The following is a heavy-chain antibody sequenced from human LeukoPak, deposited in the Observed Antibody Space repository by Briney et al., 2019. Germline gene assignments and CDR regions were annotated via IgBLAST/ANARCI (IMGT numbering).Heavy chain of an antibody. V-gene: IGHV3-21*01. CDR1: GFTFSSYS. D-gene: IGHD3-9*01. CDR3: ARSDYDILTGYYTPYYYYYMDV. J-gene: IGHJ6*03. CDR2: ISSSSSYI. Sequence: GGSLRLSCAASGFTFSSYSMNWVRQAPGKGLEWVSSISSSSSYIYYADSVKGRFTISRDNAKNSLYLQMNSLRAEDTAVYYCARSDYDILTGYYTPYYYYYMDVWGEGTTVTISS.